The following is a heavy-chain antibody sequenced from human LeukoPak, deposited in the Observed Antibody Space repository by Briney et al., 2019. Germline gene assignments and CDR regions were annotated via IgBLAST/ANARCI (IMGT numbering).Heavy chain of an antibody. V-gene: IGHV5-51*01. CDR3: ARRDQITIFGVVPHNWFDP. D-gene: IGHD3-3*01. CDR1: GYSFTSYW. Sequence: GESLKISCKGSGYSFTSYWIGWVRQMPGKGLEWMGIIYPGDSDTRYSPSSQGQVTISADKSISTAYLQWSSLKASDTAMYYCARRDQITIFGVVPHNWFDPWGQGTLVTVSS. J-gene: IGHJ5*02. CDR2: IYPGDSDT.